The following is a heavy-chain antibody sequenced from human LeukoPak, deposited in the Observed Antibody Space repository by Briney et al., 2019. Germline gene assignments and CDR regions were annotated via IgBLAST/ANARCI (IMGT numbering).Heavy chain of an antibody. J-gene: IGHJ4*02. CDR3: ARAFYYARTGDYEEY. CDR1: GGSISSGSYY. V-gene: IGHV4-61*02. D-gene: IGHD3-10*02. CDR2: IYTSGST. Sequence: PSETLSLTCTVPGGSISSGSYYWSWIRQPAGKGLEWIGRIYTSGSTNYNPSLKSRVTISVDTSKNQFSLKPSSVTAADTAVYYCARAFYYARTGDYEEYWGQGTLVTVSS.